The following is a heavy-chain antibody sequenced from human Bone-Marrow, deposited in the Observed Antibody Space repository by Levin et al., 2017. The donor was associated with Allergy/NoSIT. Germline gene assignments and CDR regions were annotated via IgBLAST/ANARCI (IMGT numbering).Heavy chain of an antibody. CDR2: IVPIFGSA. CDR1: GGTFSTYA. D-gene: IGHD3-3*01. J-gene: IGHJ6*03. Sequence: GASVKVSCKASGGTFSTYAFSWVRQAPGQGLEWMGGIVPIFGSAHYAQTFQGRVTITADESTSTAYLELSSLRSDDTAVYYCARSQGGVAISGVVILPFYYFYMDVWDKGTTVTVSS. V-gene: IGHV1-69*13. CDR3: ARSQGGVAISGVVILPFYYFYMDV.